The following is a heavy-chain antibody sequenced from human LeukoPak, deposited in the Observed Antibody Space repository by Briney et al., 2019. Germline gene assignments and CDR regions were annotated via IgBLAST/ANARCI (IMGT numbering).Heavy chain of an antibody. CDR1: GGSINNYY. D-gene: IGHD5-24*01. V-gene: IGHV4-59*01. J-gene: IGHJ4*02. CDR3: ANLDMATISLDY. CDR2: TYYSGRT. Sequence: TSETLSLTCTVSGGSINNYYWNWIRQSPGKGLEWIGYTYYSGRTNYNPSLKSRVTISIDTSKNQFSLRLRSVTAADTAVYYCANLDMATISLDYWGQGTLVTVSS.